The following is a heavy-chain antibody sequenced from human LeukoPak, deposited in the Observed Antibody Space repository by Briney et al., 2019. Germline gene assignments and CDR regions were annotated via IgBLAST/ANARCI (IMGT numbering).Heavy chain of an antibody. Sequence: VASVKVSCKASGYTFTNYAIGWVRQAPGQGLEWVGWIDTNNGNTDSAQNLQGRVTMTTDTYTTTACLDLRSLRSDDTAVYYCARDTKTTVTTAGYWGQGTLVTVSS. J-gene: IGHJ4*02. V-gene: IGHV1-18*01. CDR2: IDTNNGNT. CDR1: GYTFTNYA. CDR3: ARDTKTTVTTAGY. D-gene: IGHD4-17*01.